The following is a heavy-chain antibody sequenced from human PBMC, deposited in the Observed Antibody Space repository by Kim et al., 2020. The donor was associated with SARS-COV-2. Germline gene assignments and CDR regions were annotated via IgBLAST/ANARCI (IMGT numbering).Heavy chain of an antibody. CDR1: GYTFTGYY. CDR2: INPNSGGT. V-gene: IGHV1-2*02. D-gene: IGHD2-15*01. CDR3: ARSEATVVVAAIGY. J-gene: IGHJ4*02. Sequence: ASVKVSCKASGYTFTGYYMHWVRQAPGQGLEWMGWINPNSGGTNYAQKFQGRVTMTRDTSISTAYMELSRLRSDDTAVYYCARSEATVVVAAIGYWGQGTLVTVSS.